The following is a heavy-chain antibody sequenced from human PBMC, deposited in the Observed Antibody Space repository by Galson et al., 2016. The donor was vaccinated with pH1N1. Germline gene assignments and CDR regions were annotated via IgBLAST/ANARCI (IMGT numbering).Heavy chain of an antibody. CDR3: ARNTEKFYYALDV. Sequence: SETLSLTCAVSGGSISGKNGWSWVRQSPGKGLEWIGEIYYSGRTNYNPSLKSRVTISVDMSKNQFSLNLTSVTAADTAVYYCARNTEKFYYALDVWGQGATVTVSS. CDR1: GGSISGKNG. V-gene: IGHV4-4*02. J-gene: IGHJ6*02. CDR2: IYYSGRT.